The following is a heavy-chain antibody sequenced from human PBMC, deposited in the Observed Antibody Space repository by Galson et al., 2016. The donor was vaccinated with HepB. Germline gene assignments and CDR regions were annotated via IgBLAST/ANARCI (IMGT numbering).Heavy chain of an antibody. Sequence: SLRLSCAASGFTFRSNGMHWVRQAPGKGLEWAAVISNDGSNQYDEDSVKARFTISRDNSKNMLYLQMNSLRVEDTAVYYCATDYYDSSGYGTFDFWGQGTLVTVSS. V-gene: IGHV3-30*03. CDR2: ISNDGSNQ. CDR3: ATDYYDSSGYGTFDF. CDR1: GFTFRSNG. D-gene: IGHD3-22*01. J-gene: IGHJ4*02.